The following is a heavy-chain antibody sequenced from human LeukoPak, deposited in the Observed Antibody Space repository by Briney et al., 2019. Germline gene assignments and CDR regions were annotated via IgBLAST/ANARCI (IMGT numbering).Heavy chain of an antibody. CDR2: IIPIFGTA. CDR1: GYTFTSYD. V-gene: IGHV1-69*06. D-gene: IGHD2-2*01. CDR3: AGSEGYCSSTSCYVDY. J-gene: IGHJ4*02. Sequence: ASVKVSCKASGYTFTSYDINWVRQATGQGLEWMGGIIPIFGTANYAQKFQGRVTITADKSTSTAYMELSSLRSEDTAVYYCAGSEGYCSSTSCYVDYWGQGTLVTVSS.